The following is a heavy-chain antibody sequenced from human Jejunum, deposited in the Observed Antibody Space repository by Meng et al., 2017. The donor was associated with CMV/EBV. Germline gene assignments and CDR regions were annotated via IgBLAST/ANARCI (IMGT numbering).Heavy chain of an antibody. CDR3: ARGNYDSSGCYLDY. Sequence: QVPFQEWGAGLLKPSETLSLTCAVYGGSFSGYYWSWIRQPPGKGLEWIGEINHSRGTKYNPSLKSRVTISADTSKNQFSLKLTSVTAADTAVYYCARGNYDSSGCYLDYWGQGTLVTVSS. V-gene: IGHV4-34*01. CDR1: GGSFSGYY. J-gene: IGHJ4*02. CDR2: INHSRGT. D-gene: IGHD3-22*01.